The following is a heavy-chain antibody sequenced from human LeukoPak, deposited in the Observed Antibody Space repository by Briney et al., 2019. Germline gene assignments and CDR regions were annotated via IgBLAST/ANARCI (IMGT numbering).Heavy chain of an antibody. CDR3: ARFSPRAMGNYLDF. V-gene: IGHV4-39*01. CDR1: GGSISSSSYY. CDR2: IYYSGST. D-gene: IGHD7-27*01. J-gene: IGHJ4*02. Sequence: SETLSLTCTVSGGSISSSSYYWGWIRQPPGKGLEWIGSIYYSGSTYYNPSLKSRVTISVDTSKNQFSLKLSSVTAADTAVYYCARFSPRAMGNYLDFWGQGTLVTVSS.